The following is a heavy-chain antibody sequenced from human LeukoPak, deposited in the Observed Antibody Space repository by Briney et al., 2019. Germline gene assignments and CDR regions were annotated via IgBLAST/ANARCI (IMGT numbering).Heavy chain of an antibody. CDR3: ARECLDY. Sequence: PGGSLRLSCAASGFTRSNYVARGVRQAPGKGLEWVSVISGNGVSTNYADSVKGRFTISRDNAKNSLYLQMNSLRAEDTAVYYDARECLDYWGQGTLVTVSS. CDR1: GFTRSNYV. CDR2: ISGNGVST. V-gene: IGHV3-23*01. J-gene: IGHJ4*02.